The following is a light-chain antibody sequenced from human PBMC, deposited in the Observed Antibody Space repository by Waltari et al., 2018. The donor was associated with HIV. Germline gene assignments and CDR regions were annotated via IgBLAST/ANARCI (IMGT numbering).Light chain of an antibody. CDR3: SSYTSSRSYV. J-gene: IGLJ1*01. CDR2: AVS. CDR1: RSVVGGYHY. Sequence: SALTQPASVSGSPGQSITISCPGPRSVVGGYHYVSWYQQHPGKAPKLMSYAVSNRSSGVSNPFSVFKSDNAASLSVSGLQAEDEAYYFFSSYTSSRSYVFGTGTRVTV. V-gene: IGLV2-14*03.